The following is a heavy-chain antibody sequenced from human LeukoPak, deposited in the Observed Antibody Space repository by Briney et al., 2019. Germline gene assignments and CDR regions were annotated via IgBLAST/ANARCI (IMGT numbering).Heavy chain of an antibody. V-gene: IGHV3-21*01. Sequence: GSLRLSCAASGFTFSSCSMNWIRQAPGKGLEWVSSISSSTSYIYYADSVKGRFTISKDNAKNSLYLQMNSLRAEDTAVYYCAISLGQYSNYGDYWGQGTLVTVSS. CDR1: GFTFSSCS. CDR3: AISLGQYSNYGDY. CDR2: ISSSTSYI. D-gene: IGHD4-11*01. J-gene: IGHJ4*02.